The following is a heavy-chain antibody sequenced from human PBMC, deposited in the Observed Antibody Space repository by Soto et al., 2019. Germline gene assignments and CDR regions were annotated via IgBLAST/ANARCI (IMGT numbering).Heavy chain of an antibody. V-gene: IGHV3-13*01. D-gene: IGHD3-10*01. Sequence: GGSLRLSCAASGFTFSSYDMHWVRQATGKGLEWVSAIGTAGDTYYPGSVKGRFTISRENAKNSLYLQMNSLRAEDTAVYYCARVYGSGSYGYYYYGMDVWGQGTTVTVSS. J-gene: IGHJ6*02. CDR2: IGTAGDT. CDR1: GFTFSSYD. CDR3: ARVYGSGSYGYYYYGMDV.